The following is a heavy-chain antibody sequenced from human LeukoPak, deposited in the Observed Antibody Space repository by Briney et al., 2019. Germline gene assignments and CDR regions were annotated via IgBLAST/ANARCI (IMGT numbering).Heavy chain of an antibody. CDR1: GFTFTSYT. Sequence: GGSLRLSCAASGFTFTSYTMYWVRQAPGKGLEWVSIIGNNGGGIHYADSVRGRFAISRDNSKNTLYLQMTNLRVDDTALYYCAIDPNWETHNWGQGVLVTVSS. V-gene: IGHV3-23*01. CDR2: IGNNGGGI. CDR3: AIDPNWETHN. J-gene: IGHJ4*02. D-gene: IGHD7-27*01.